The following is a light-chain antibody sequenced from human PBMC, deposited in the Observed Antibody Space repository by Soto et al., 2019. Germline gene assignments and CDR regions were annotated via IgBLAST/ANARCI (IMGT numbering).Light chain of an antibody. CDR3: QRYGSSPLIT. CDR2: DAS. V-gene: IGKV3-20*01. CDR1: QSVSSY. Sequence: EIVLTQSPATLSLSPGERATLSCRASQSVSSYLAWYQQKPGQAPRLLIYDASNRATGIPGRFSGSGSGTDFTLTISRLEPEDFAVYFCQRYGSSPLITFGQGTRLEIK. J-gene: IGKJ5*01.